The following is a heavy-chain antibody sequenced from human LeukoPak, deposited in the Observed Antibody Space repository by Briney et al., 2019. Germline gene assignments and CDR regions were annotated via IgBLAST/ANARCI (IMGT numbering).Heavy chain of an antibody. J-gene: IGHJ4*02. V-gene: IGHV2-70*11. CDR2: IDWDDDK. D-gene: IGHD2-2*01. CDR3: ARTTSSTSFNFDY. CDR1: GFSLSTSGVC. Sequence: SGPALVKPTETLTLTCTFSGFSLSTSGVCVSWIRQPPGKALEGLARIDWDDDKYYSTSLKTRLTISKDTSKNPVVLTMTNMDPVDTATYYCARTTSSTSFNFDYWGQGTLVTVSS.